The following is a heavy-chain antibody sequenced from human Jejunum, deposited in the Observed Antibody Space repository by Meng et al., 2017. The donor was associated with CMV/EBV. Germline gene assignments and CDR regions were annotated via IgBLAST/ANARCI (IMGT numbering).Heavy chain of an antibody. CDR1: GAAVSRYY. CDR3: ARFSATGAYYYGMDV. CDR2: FYDSANT. J-gene: IGHJ6*02. V-gene: IGHV4-59*02. D-gene: IGHD3-10*01. Sequence: GAAVSRYYWSWIRQPPGKGLEYIAFFYDSANTHYSPSLKSRATMSVDASKSQVSLKLYSVSAADTAVYYCARFSATGAYYYGMDVWGQGTTVTVSS.